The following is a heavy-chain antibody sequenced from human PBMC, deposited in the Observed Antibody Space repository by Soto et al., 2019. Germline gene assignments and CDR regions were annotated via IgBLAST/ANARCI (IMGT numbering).Heavy chain of an antibody. J-gene: IGHJ6*02. Sequence: QVQLVESGGGLVKPGGSLRLSCAASGFSFSDYYMSWIRQAPGKGLEWVSYISSSGSIIYYADSVKGRFTVSRDNAKDSLWLQVNSLRAEETAVYYGARNDYCSRDAGSYGVDVWGQGTTVTVSS. V-gene: IGHV3-11*01. CDR1: GFSFSDYY. CDR3: ARNDYCSRDAGSYGVDV. D-gene: IGHD2-15*01. CDR2: ISSSGSII.